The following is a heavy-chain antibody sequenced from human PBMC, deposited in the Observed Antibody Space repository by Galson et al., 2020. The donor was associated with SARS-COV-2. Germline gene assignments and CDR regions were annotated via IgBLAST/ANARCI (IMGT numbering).Heavy chain of an antibody. CDR3: ARDPQKYTNSGINYYYYMDV. CDR1: GFTLSRYG. CDR2: LWHDETNR. J-gene: IGHJ6*03. Sequence: GGSLRLSCVSSGFTLSRYGMTWVRQAPGKGLEWVAVLWHDETNRYSTDSLRGRFTISRDTSKNTLYLQMNNLSDEDTAVYYCARDPQKYTNSGINYYYYMDVWGKGTTVSVSS. D-gene: IGHD6-13*01. V-gene: IGHV3-33*07.